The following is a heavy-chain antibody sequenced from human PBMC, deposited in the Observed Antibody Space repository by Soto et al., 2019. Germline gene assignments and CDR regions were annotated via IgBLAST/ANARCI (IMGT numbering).Heavy chain of an antibody. Sequence: QVQLVQSGAEVKKPGSSVKVSCKASGGTFSSYAISWVRPAPGQGLEWMGGIIPIFGTANYAQKFQGRVTITADESTSTAYMELSSTRSEDTAVYDCARDLWTTPASYYDGMDVWGQGTTVTVSS. V-gene: IGHV1-69*01. CDR1: GGTFSSYA. D-gene: IGHD4-17*01. CDR3: ARDLWTTPASYYDGMDV. CDR2: IIPIFGTA. J-gene: IGHJ6*02.